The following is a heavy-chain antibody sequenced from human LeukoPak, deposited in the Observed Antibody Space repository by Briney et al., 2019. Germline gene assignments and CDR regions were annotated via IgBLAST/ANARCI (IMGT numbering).Heavy chain of an antibody. V-gene: IGHV1-8*03. CDR1: GYTFTSYD. CDR3: ARGLSGGYDAHFDY. D-gene: IGHD5-12*01. Sequence: GASVKVSCKASGYTFTSYDINWVRQATGQGLEWMGWMNPNSGNTGYAQKFQGRVTITRNTSISTAYMELSSLRSEDTAVYYCARGLSGGYDAHFDYWGQGTLVTVSS. CDR2: MNPNSGNT. J-gene: IGHJ4*02.